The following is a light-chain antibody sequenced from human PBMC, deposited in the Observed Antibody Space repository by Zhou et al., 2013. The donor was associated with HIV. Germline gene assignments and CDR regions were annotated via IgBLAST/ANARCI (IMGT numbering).Light chain of an antibody. CDR3: QQYGSPPWT. CDR1: QSVSNSY. Sequence: EIVLTQSPGTLSLSPGERATLSCRASQSVSNSYLAWYQQKPGQAPRLVIYGISTRATGIPDRFSASGSGTDFTLTISRLEPEDFAVYYCQQYGSPPWTFGQGTKVEIK. J-gene: IGKJ1*01. V-gene: IGKV3-20*01. CDR2: GIS.